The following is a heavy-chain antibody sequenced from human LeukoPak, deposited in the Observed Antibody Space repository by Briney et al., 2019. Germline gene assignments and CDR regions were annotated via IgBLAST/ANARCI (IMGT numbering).Heavy chain of an antibody. V-gene: IGHV3-23*01. CDR2: IRGNGDST. J-gene: IGHJ4*02. Sequence: GGSLRLSCAASGFTFSGYALSWVRQAPGKGLEWVSVIRGNGDSTHYADSVKGRFTISRDNSKNTVFLQMNSLRAEDTAVYYCAKVPHYDFWSGYYIDYWGQGTLVTVSS. D-gene: IGHD3-3*01. CDR3: AKVPHYDFWSGYYIDY. CDR1: GFTFSGYA.